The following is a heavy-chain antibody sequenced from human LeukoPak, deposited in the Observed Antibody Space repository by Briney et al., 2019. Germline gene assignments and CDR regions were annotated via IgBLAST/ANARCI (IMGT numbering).Heavy chain of an antibody. CDR2: MYSGGST. CDR1: GFTVSSNY. CDR3: ASLYSSSWYPLPLDY. V-gene: IGHV3-53*01. Sequence: GGSLRLSCAASGFTVSSNYMNWVRQAPGKGLEWVSVMYSGGSTFYGDSVKGRFTISRDNSKNTLYLQMNSLRAEDTAVYYCASLYSSSWYPLPLDYWGQGTLVTVSS. J-gene: IGHJ4*02. D-gene: IGHD6-13*01.